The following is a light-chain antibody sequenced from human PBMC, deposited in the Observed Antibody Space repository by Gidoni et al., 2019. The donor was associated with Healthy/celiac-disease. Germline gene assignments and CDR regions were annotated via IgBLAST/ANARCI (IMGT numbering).Light chain of an antibody. J-gene: IGKJ2*01. CDR2: KAS. CDR1: QRISSW. V-gene: IGKV1-5*03. Sequence: DIHMPHSPSTLSASVGDRVTITCRASQRISSWLAWYQQKPGKAPKLLIYKASSLESGVPSRFSGSGSGTEFTLTISSLQPDDFATYYCQQYNSYSYTFGQGTKLEIK. CDR3: QQYNSYSYT.